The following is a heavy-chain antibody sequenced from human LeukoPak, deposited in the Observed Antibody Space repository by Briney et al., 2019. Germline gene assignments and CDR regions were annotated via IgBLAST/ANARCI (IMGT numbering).Heavy chain of an antibody. J-gene: IGHJ5*02. CDR2: ITRTGSNT. Sequence: PGGSLRLSCAATGFTISSSATTWVRQAPGKGLDWVSTITRTGSNTFYADSVKGRFTISGDNSNNTLYLQMNSLRVEDTAIYFCAKDMGGRLGPWGQGTLVTVSS. CDR3: AKDMGGRLGP. V-gene: IGHV3-23*01. CDR1: GFTISSSA. D-gene: IGHD1-26*01.